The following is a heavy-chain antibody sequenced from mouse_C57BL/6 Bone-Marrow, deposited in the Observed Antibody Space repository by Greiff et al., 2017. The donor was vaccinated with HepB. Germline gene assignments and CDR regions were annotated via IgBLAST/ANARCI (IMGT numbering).Heavy chain of an antibody. V-gene: IGHV1-55*01. CDR2: IYPGSGST. CDR3: ARLGSSYDYYAMDY. D-gene: IGHD1-1*01. J-gene: IGHJ4*01. Sequence: QVHVKQPGAELVKPGASVKMSCKASGYTFTSYWITWVKQRPGQGLEWIGDIYPGSGSTNYNEKFKSKATLTVDTSSSTAYMQLSSLTSEDSAVYYCARLGSSYDYYAMDYWGQGTSVTVSS. CDR1: GYTFTSYW.